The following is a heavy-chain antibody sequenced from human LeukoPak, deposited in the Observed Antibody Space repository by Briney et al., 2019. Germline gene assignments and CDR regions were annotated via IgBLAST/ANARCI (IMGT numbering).Heavy chain of an antibody. CDR3: AKDTGGYSYGYYYYGMDV. J-gene: IGHJ6*02. CDR2: ISWNSGSI. D-gene: IGHD5-18*01. V-gene: IGHV3-9*01. Sequence: GRSLRLSCAASGFTFDDYAMHWVRQAPGKGLEWVSGISWNSGSIGYADSVKGRFTISRDNAKNSLYLQMNSLRAEDTALYYCAKDTGGYSYGYYYYGMDVWGQGTTVTVSS. CDR1: GFTFDDYA.